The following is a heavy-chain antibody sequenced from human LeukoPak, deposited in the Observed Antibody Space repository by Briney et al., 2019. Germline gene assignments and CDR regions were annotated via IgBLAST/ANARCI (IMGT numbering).Heavy chain of an antibody. CDR1: GYTFTGYY. CDR3: ARVPVEGSGWYGGLLDY. CDR2: INPNSGGT. J-gene: IGHJ4*02. Sequence: GASVKVSCKASGYTFTGYYMHWVRQAPGQGLEWMGWINPNSGGTNYAQKFQGRVTMTRDTSISTAYMELSRLRSDDTAVYYCARVPVEGSGWYGGLLDYWGQGTLVTVSS. V-gene: IGHV1-2*02. D-gene: IGHD6-19*01.